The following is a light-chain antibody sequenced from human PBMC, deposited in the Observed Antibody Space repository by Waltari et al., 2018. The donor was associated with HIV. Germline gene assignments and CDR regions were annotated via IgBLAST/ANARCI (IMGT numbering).Light chain of an antibody. CDR1: QSVSSSY. CDR3: QQYGSSLSLT. Sequence: ETVLMQSPRTLSLSPGERATLPCRASQSVSSSYLAWYQQKPGQAPRLLIYGASTRATGIPDRFSGSGSGTDFTLIINRLEPEDFAVYYCQQYGSSLSLTFGQGTKVEIK. J-gene: IGKJ1*01. CDR2: GAS. V-gene: IGKV3-20*01.